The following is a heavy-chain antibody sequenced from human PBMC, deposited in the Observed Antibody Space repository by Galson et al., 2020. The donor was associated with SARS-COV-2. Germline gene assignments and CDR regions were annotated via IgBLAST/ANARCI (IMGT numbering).Heavy chain of an antibody. D-gene: IGHD3-22*01. CDR1: GGTFSSYA. V-gene: IGHV1-69*13. CDR2: IIPIFGTA. Sequence: SVQVSCKASGGTFSSYAISWVRQAPGQGLEWMGGIIPIFGTANYAQKFQGRVTITADESTSTAYMELSSLRSEDTAVYYCARGLYDSSGYNRGGYYYYYMDVWGKGTTVTVSS. J-gene: IGHJ6*03. CDR3: ARGLYDSSGYNRGGYYYYYMDV.